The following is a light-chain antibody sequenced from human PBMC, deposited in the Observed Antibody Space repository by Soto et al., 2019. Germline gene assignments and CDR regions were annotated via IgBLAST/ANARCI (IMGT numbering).Light chain of an antibody. V-gene: IGLV2-14*01. CDR1: SSDVGGYNY. CDR2: GNS. J-gene: IGLJ2*01. CDR3: QSYDSSLSGYV. Sequence: QSALTQPASVSGSPGQSITISCTGTSSDVGGYNYVSWYQQHPGKAPKLLIYGNSNRPSGVPDRFSGSKSGTSASLAITGLQAEDEADYYYQSYDSSLSGYVFGGGTQLTVL.